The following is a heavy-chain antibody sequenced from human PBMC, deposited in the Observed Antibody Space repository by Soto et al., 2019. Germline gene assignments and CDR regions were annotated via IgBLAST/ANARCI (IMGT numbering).Heavy chain of an antibody. CDR2: ISSSSSTI. CDR1: GFTFSSYS. V-gene: IGHV3-48*01. CDR3: ARDVYCSSTSCSSP. J-gene: IGHJ5*02. Sequence: PGGSLRLSCAASGFTFSSYSMNWVRQAPGKGLEWVSYISSSSSTIYYADSVKGRFTISRDNAKNSLYLQMNSLRAEDTAVYYCARDVYCSSTSCSSPWGQGTLVTVSS. D-gene: IGHD2-2*01.